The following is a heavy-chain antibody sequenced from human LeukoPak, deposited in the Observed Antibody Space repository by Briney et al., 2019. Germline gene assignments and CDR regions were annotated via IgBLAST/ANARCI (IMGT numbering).Heavy chain of an antibody. CDR2: IRSKAFGGTA. CDR1: GFTFGDYA. Sequence: GGSLRLSCTVSGFTFGDYAMRWFRQAPGKGLEWVGFIRSKAFGGTAEYAASVKGRFTISRDDSKSIAYLQMNSLKTEDTAVYYCTSNDAWLIKYWGPGTLVTVPS. J-gene: IGHJ4*02. D-gene: IGHD5-12*01. V-gene: IGHV3-49*03. CDR3: TSNDAWLIKY.